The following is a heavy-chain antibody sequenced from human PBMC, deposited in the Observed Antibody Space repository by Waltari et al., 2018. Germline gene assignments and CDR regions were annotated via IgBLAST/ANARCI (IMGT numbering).Heavy chain of an antibody. CDR3: ARGRNWDY. Sequence: QVQLVQSGAEVTEPGASVKVSCEASGYTFTGSYIHWVRQAPGQGLEWMGWINPKNGDTKNVQKFQGRVTMTRDTSITTAYMELSRLRSDDTAVYYCARGRNWDYWGQGTLVT. J-gene: IGHJ4*02. D-gene: IGHD1-1*01. V-gene: IGHV1-2*02. CDR1: GYTFTGSY. CDR2: INPKNGDT.